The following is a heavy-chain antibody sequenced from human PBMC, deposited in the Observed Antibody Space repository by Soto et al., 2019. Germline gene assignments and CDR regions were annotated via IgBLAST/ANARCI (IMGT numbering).Heavy chain of an antibody. J-gene: IGHJ6*02. CDR1: GGSFSGYY. D-gene: IGHD6-19*01. Sequence: SETLSLTCAVYGGSFSGYYWSWIRQPPGKGLEWIGEINHSGSTNYNPSLKSRVTISVDTSKNQFSLKLSSVTAADTAVYYCAIGIGWYGYYSYGMYVWGQGTTVTVSS. CDR3: AIGIGWYGYYSYGMYV. CDR2: INHSGST. V-gene: IGHV4-34*01.